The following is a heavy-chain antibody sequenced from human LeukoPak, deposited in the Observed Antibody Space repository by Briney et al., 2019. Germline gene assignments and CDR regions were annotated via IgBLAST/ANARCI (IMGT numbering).Heavy chain of an antibody. Sequence: GASVRVSCAASGYTFTSYYMHWVRQAPGQGGEWVGIINPSGGSTSYEQKFQGRVTMTRDTSTSTVYMELSSLRSEDTAVYYCARGDSSSWYYAFDIWGQGTMVTVSS. CDR2: INPSGGST. V-gene: IGHV1-46*01. J-gene: IGHJ3*02. CDR3: ARGDSSSWYYAFDI. D-gene: IGHD6-13*01. CDR1: GYTFTSYY.